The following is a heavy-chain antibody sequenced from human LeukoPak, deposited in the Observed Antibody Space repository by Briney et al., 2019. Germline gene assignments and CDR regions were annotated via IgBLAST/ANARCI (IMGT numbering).Heavy chain of an antibody. Sequence: PSETLSLTCTVSGGSISSSSYYWGWIRQPPGKGLEWIGSIYYSGSTYYNPSLKSRVTISVDTSKNQFSLKLSSVTAADTAVYYCARGGPFRGASIAARPRDNWFDPWGQGTLVTVSS. D-gene: IGHD6-6*01. CDR3: ARGGPFRGASIAARPRDNWFDP. V-gene: IGHV4-39*07. CDR2: IYYSGST. J-gene: IGHJ5*02. CDR1: GGSISSSSYY.